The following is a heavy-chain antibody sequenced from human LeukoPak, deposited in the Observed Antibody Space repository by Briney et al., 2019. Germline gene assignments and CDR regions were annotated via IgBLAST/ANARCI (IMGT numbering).Heavy chain of an antibody. CDR1: GGSISSGSYY. Sequence: SETLSLTCTVSGGSISSGSYYWSWIRQPAGKGLEWIGRIYTSGSTNYNPSLKSRVTISVDTSKNQFSLKLSSVTAADTAVYYCARDPIVVVPAAIYYYYAMDAWGQGTTVTVSS. CDR2: IYTSGST. V-gene: IGHV4-61*02. CDR3: ARDPIVVVPAAIYYYYAMDA. D-gene: IGHD2-2*01. J-gene: IGHJ6*02.